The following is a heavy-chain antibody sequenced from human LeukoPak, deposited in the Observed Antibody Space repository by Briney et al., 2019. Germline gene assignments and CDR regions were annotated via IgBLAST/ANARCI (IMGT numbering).Heavy chain of an antibody. D-gene: IGHD1-26*01. CDR3: ARVRHRELLRYYFDY. Sequence: PGGSLRLSCAASGFTFSTYWMSWDRQAPGKGLEWVANIKQDGSEKYYVDSVKGRFTISRDNAENSLYLQMNSLRAEDTAVYYCARVRHRELLRYYFDYWGQGTLVTVSS. V-gene: IGHV3-7*01. CDR1: GFTFSTYW. CDR2: IKQDGSEK. J-gene: IGHJ4*02.